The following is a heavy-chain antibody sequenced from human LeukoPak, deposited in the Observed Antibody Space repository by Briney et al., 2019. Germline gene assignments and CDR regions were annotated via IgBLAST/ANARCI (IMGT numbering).Heavy chain of an antibody. D-gene: IGHD3-9*01. Sequence: GGSLRLSCAASGFTFSSYWMHWVRQAPGKGLVWVSRINSDGSSTSYPDSVKGRFSISRDNSKNTLFLQMSSLRAEDTAVYYCAKDKSDILTAYSSGRFDPWGQGTLVTVSS. CDR2: INSDGSST. J-gene: IGHJ5*02. V-gene: IGHV3-74*01. CDR1: GFTFSSYW. CDR3: AKDKSDILTAYSSGRFDP.